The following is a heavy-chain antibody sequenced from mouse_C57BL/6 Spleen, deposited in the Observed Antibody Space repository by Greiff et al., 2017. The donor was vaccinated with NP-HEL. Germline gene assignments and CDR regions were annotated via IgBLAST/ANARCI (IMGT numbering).Heavy chain of an antibody. CDR1: GYTFTDYY. CDR3: ASGDGEPFFDY. V-gene: IGHV1-26*01. D-gene: IGHD3-3*01. J-gene: IGHJ2*01. Sequence: EVQLQQSGPELVKPGASVKISCKASGYTFTDYYMNWVKQSHGKSLEWIGDINPNNGGTSYNQKFKGKATLTVDKSSSTAYMELRSLTSEDSAVYYCASGDGEPFFDYWGQGTTLTVSS. CDR2: INPNNGGT.